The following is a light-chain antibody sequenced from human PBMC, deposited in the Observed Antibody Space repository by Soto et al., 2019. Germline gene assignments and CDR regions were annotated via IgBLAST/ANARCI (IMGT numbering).Light chain of an antibody. Sequence: QSVLTQPPSASGTPGQRVTISCSGSSSNIGSNTVNWYQQLPGTAPKLLMCSYNQRPSEVPDRFSGSKSGTSASLAISGLQSEDEADYYCAAWDDSLNGVVFGGGTKLTVL. V-gene: IGLV1-44*01. J-gene: IGLJ2*01. CDR2: SYN. CDR1: SSNIGSNT. CDR3: AAWDDSLNGVV.